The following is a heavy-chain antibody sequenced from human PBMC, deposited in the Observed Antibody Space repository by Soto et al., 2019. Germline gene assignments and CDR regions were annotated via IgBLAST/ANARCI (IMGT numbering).Heavy chain of an antibody. CDR2: TYYGSKWFH. D-gene: IGHD3-10*01. Sequence: LSLTCAISGDSVSSDITSWNWIRQSPSRGLEWLGRTYYGSKWFHDYAASVKSRITINPDTSKNQFSLELNSMTPEDTAVYYCARGNALDVWGQGTVVTVSS. CDR1: GDSVSSDITS. CDR3: ARGNALDV. V-gene: IGHV6-1*01. J-gene: IGHJ3*01.